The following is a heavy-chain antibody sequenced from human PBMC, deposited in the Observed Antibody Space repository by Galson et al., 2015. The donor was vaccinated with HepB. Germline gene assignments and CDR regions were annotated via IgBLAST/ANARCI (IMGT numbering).Heavy chain of an antibody. V-gene: IGHV3-23*01. CDR1: GFTFSNYF. J-gene: IGHJ4*02. Sequence: SLRLSCAASGFTFSNYFMSWVRQAPGKGLEWVSVISGSGGSTYYADSVKGRFTISRDNSKNTLFLQMNSLRAEDTAVYYCAKARPIDYWGQGTLVTVSS. CDR2: ISGSGGST. CDR3: AKARPIDY.